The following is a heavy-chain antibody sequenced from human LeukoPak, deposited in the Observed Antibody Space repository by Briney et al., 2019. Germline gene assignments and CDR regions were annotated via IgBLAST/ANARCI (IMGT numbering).Heavy chain of an antibody. CDR1: GFTFSDYY. J-gene: IGHJ6*03. V-gene: IGHV3-11*01. CDR3: ARDRASSGWSYYYYYYMDV. CDR2: ISSSGSTI. Sequence: GGSLRLSCAASGFTFSDYYMSWIRQAPGKGLEWVSYISSSGSTIYYADSVEGRFTISRDNAKNSLYLQMNSLRAEDTAVYYCARDRASSGWSYYYYYYMDVWGKGTTVTVSS. D-gene: IGHD6-19*01.